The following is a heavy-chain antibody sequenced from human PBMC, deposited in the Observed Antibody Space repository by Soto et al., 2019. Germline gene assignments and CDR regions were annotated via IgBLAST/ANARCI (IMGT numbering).Heavy chain of an antibody. D-gene: IGHD2-2*01. CDR1: GGSISSYY. Sequence: PSETLSLTCTVSGGSISSYYWSWIRQPPGKGLEWIGYIYYSGSTNYNPSLKSRVTISVDTSKNQFSLKLSSVTAADTAVYYCARHLVVPAARHYYFDYWGQGTLVTVSS. CDR3: ARHLVVPAARHYYFDY. J-gene: IGHJ4*02. V-gene: IGHV4-59*08. CDR2: IYYSGST.